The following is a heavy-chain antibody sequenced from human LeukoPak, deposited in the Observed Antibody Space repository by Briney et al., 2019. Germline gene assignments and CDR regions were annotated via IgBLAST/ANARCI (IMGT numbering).Heavy chain of an antibody. CDR3: ARDDRTIAAAGTPDY. CDR2: INPNSGGT. D-gene: IGHD6-13*01. Sequence: GASVKVSCKASGYTFTSHGISWVRQAPGQGLEWMGRINPNSGGTNYAQKFQGRVTMTRDTSISTAYMELSRLRSDDTAVYYCARDDRTIAAAGTPDYWGQGTLVTVSS. V-gene: IGHV1-2*06. J-gene: IGHJ4*02. CDR1: GYTFTSHG.